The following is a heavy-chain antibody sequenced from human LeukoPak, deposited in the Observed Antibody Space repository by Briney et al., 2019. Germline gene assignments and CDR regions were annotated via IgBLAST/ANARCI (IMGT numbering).Heavy chain of an antibody. J-gene: IGHJ5*02. Sequence: SETLSLTCTVSGGSISSNNYYWGWIRQPPGKGLEWIGSIYYSGRTYYKPSLKSRVTISVDTSKNQFSLKLSSVTAADTAVYYCARLTGYSSESWFDPWGQGTLVTVSS. CDR1: GGSISSNNYY. CDR3: ARLTGYSSESWFDP. D-gene: IGHD3-9*01. CDR2: IYYSGRT. V-gene: IGHV4-39*07.